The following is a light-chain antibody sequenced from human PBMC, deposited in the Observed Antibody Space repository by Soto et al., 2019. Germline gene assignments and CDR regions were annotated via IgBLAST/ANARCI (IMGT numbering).Light chain of an antibody. V-gene: IGKV3-15*01. CDR2: DTS. J-gene: IGKJ4*01. CDR1: QGIGDT. CDR3: QPYNNWPLT. Sequence: EILMTQSPATLSVSPGERATLSCRASQGIGDTLAWYQHKPGQTPRLLIYDTSTRATGVPTRFSGSRSGAEFTLTINSLQSEDFAVYYCQPYNNWPLTFGGGTKLDIK.